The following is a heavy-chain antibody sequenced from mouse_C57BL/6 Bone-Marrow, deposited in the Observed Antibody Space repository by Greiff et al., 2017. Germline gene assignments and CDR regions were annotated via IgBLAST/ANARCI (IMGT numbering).Heavy chain of an antibody. D-gene: IGHD2-2*01. CDR1: GFTFSSYA. CDR2: ISDGGSYT. V-gene: IGHV5-4*01. CDR3: ARDLGLLVAV. Sequence: EVNLVESGGGLVKPGGSLKLSCAASGFTFSSYAMSWVRQTPEKRLEWVANISDGGSYTYYPDNVKGRFTISRDNAKKNLYLQMSHLKSDDTAMYYCARDLGLLVAVWCTGTTVTVSS. J-gene: IGHJ1*03.